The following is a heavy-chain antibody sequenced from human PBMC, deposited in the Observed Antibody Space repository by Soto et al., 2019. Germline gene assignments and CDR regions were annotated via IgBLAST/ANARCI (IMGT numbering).Heavy chain of an antibody. V-gene: IGHV3-30*18. CDR2: ISYDGSDK. CDR1: GRSFSNYG. Sequence: PGGSLRLSCAASGRSFSNYGMQWVRQAPGKGLEWVALISYDGSDKYYGDSVKGRFTISRDNSKNTLYLQMNNLRAEDTAVYYCGNGYYYMEVWGKGTTVTVSS. J-gene: IGHJ6*03. CDR3: GNGYYYMEV.